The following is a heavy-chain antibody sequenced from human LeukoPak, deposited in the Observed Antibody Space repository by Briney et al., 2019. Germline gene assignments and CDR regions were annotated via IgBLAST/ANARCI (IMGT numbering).Heavy chain of an antibody. CDR1: GFTFSDFW. D-gene: IGHD6-13*01. J-gene: IGHJ4*02. V-gene: IGHV3-7*04. CDR2: IRQDGREK. CDR3: ARDRLQLVGPDY. Sequence: GGSLRLSCAASGFTFSDFWMSWVRQAPGKGLEWVANIRQDGREKYYVDSVKGRFTISRDNANNLLYLQMNSLRAEDTTVYYCARDRLQLVGPDYWGQGALGTVSS.